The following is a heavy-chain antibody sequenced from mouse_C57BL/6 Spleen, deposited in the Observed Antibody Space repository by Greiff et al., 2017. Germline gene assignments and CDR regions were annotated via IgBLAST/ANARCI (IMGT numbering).Heavy chain of an antibody. CDR2: IHPNSGST. CDR3: ARDYGSSYVDY. CDR1: GYTFTSYW. V-gene: IGHV1-64*01. Sequence: VQLQQPGAELVKPGASVKLSCKASGYTFTSYWMHWVKQRPGQGLEWIGMIHPNSGSTNYNEKFKSKATLTVDKSSSTAYMQLSSLTSEDSAVYYWARDYGSSYVDYWGQGTTLTVSA. D-gene: IGHD1-1*01. J-gene: IGHJ2*01.